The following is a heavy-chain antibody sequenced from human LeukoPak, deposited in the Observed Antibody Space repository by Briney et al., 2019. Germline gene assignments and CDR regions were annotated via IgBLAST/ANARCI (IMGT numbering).Heavy chain of an antibody. Sequence: ASVKVSCKASGGTFSSYAISWVRQAPGQGLEWMGGIIPIFGTANYAQMFQGRVTITADKSTSTAYMELSSLRSEDTAVYYCALGQGRSPYDYFDYWGQGTLVTVSS. J-gene: IGHJ4*02. CDR1: GGTFSSYA. CDR3: ALGQGRSPYDYFDY. V-gene: IGHV1-69*06. D-gene: IGHD5-12*01. CDR2: IIPIFGTA.